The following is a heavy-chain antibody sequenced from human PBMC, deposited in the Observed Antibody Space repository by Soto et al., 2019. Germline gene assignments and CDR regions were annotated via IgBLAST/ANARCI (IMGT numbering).Heavy chain of an antibody. D-gene: IGHD3-10*01. Sequence: GESVNITCDVCCYRFSIYSIRCVRQMTGKGLEWMGRIDPSDSYTNYSPSFQGHVTISADKSISTAYLQWSSLKASDTAMYYCARHSFGTGVTVSYGMDVWGQGTTVTVS. CDR3: ARHSFGTGVTVSYGMDV. V-gene: IGHV5-10-1*01. J-gene: IGHJ6*02. CDR1: CYRFSIYS. CDR2: IDPSDSYT.